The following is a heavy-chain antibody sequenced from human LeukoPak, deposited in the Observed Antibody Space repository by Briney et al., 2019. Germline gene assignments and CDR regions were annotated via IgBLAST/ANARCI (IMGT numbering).Heavy chain of an antibody. CDR3: ARTKKSDSSSWYRDAFDI. V-gene: IGHV4-39*07. D-gene: IGHD6-13*01. CDR2: IYYSGST. J-gene: IGHJ3*02. CDR1: GVSISSSSYY. Sequence: PSETLSLTCTVSGVSISSSSYYWGWIRQPPGKGLEWIGSIYYSGSTYYNPSLKSRVTISVDTSRNQFSLKLSSVTAADTAVYYCARTKKSDSSSWYRDAFDIWGQGTMVTVSS.